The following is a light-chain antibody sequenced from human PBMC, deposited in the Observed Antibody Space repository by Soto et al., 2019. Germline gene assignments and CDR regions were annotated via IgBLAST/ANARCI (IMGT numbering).Light chain of an antibody. CDR3: CSYAGSYKGYV. Sequence: QSVLTQPRSVSGSPEQSVTISCTGTSSDVGGYNYVSWYQQHPGKAPKLMIYDVSKRPSGVPDRFSGSKSGNTASLTISGLQAEDEADYYCCSYAGSYKGYVFGTGTKLTVL. J-gene: IGLJ1*01. V-gene: IGLV2-11*01. CDR1: SSDVGGYNY. CDR2: DVS.